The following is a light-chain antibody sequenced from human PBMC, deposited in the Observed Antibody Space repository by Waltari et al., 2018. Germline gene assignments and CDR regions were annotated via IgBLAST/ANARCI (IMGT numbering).Light chain of an antibody. V-gene: IGKV1-39*01. CDR2: SAS. Sequence: DIQMTQSPSSLSASVGDTVTIVCRASQSISIYLNWYQQKPGKPPKLLIFSASSLQSGVPSRFRGSGSETEFTLTITSLQPEDFATYFCQQSNIMGTFGPGTTVDIK. J-gene: IGKJ3*01. CDR3: QQSNIMGT. CDR1: QSISIY.